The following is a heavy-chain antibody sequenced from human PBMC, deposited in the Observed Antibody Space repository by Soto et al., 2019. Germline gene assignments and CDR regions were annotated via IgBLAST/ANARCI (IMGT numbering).Heavy chain of an antibody. CDR2: IYYSGST. J-gene: IGHJ2*01. D-gene: IGHD6-13*01. CDR1: GGSISSGGYY. Sequence: QVQLQESGPGLVKPSQTLSLTCTVSGGSISSGGYYWSWIRQHPGKGLEWIGYIYYSGSTYYNPSLKSRVTISVDTSKNQFSLKQSSVTAADTAVYYCARAAAAGTDWYFDLWGRGTLVTVSS. V-gene: IGHV4-31*03. CDR3: ARAAAAGTDWYFDL.